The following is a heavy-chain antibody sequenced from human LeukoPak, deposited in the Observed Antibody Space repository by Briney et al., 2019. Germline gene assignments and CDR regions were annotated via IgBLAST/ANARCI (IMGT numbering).Heavy chain of an antibody. CDR1: GFTVSRND. J-gene: IGHJ4*02. Sequence: GGSLRLSCAASGFTVSRNDMSWDRQAPGKGLEWVSLTYAGGYSSAYYADAVKGRFTGSRHDSKNALDLQMNGLRADDTAVYYCLRQGVGDPPRWGQGTLVTVSS. V-gene: IGHV3-53*04. D-gene: IGHD3-10*01. CDR3: LRQGVGDPPR. CDR2: TYAGGYSSA.